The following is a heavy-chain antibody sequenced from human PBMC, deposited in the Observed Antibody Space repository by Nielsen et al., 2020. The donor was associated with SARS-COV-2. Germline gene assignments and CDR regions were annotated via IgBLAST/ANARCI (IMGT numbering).Heavy chain of an antibody. D-gene: IGHD3-22*01. J-gene: IGHJ4*02. CDR1: GLIFGTYG. Sequence: GESLKISCRASGLIFGTYGMHWVRQAPGKGLEWVAGIWYDGSNENYADSVKGRFTISRDNSKNTLYLQMNSLRAEDTAVYYCARDLGIDSSGYYHDYWGQGTLVTVSS. CDR2: IWYDGSNE. V-gene: IGHV3-33*01. CDR3: ARDLGIDSSGYYHDY.